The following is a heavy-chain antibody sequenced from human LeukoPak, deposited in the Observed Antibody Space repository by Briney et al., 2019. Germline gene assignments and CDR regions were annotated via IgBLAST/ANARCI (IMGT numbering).Heavy chain of an antibody. CDR3: ARGDPHADL. Sequence: GGSLRLSCAASGFDLSTYEMNWVRQAPGKGLEWIADITISGHTKNYADSVKGRSTISRDNARTSLYLQMNSLRVEDTGVYYCARGDPHADLWGQGTLVTVSS. CDR1: GFDLSTYE. CDR2: ITISGHTK. V-gene: IGHV3-48*03. J-gene: IGHJ5*02.